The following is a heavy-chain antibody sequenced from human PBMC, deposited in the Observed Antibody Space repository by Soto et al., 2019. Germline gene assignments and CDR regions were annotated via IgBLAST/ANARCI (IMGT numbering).Heavy chain of an antibody. D-gene: IGHD6-6*01. Sequence: SETLSLTCTVSGGSISSYYWSWIRQPPGKGLEWIGYIYYSGSTNYNPSLKSRVTISVDTSKNQFSLKLSSVTAADTAVYYCARDGPRSSSLSWFGPWGQGPLVPVSS. CDR1: GGSISSYY. J-gene: IGHJ5*02. CDR3: ARDGPRSSSLSWFGP. V-gene: IGHV4-59*01. CDR2: IYYSGST.